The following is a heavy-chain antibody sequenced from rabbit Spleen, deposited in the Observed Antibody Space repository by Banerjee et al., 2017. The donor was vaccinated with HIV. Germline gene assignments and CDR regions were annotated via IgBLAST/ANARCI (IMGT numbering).Heavy chain of an antibody. CDR2: IYTGSSGST. Sequence: QEQLVESGGALVTPGGTLTLTCTASGFSFSSGYDMSWVRQAPGKGLEWIGFIYTGSSGSTYYASWAKGRFTISKTSSTTVTLQMTSLTAADTATYFCARDLVAVIGWNFSLWGPGTLVTVS. CDR3: ARDLVAVIGWNFSL. CDR1: GFSFSSGYD. V-gene: IGHV1S45*01. D-gene: IGHD1-1*01. J-gene: IGHJ4*01.